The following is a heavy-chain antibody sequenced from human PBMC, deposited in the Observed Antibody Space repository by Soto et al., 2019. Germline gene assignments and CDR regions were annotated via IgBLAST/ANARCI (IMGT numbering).Heavy chain of an antibody. CDR1: DGSVTGYC. Sequence: SETLSLTCAVSDGSVTGYCWSWIRQPPGKGLEWIGCIDYNGRAHYNPSLTSRVTMSLDTSNNHFSLKLSSLTTTDTAVYYCARGPDHSKVGYWGQGTLVTVSS. CDR2: IDYNGRA. D-gene: IGHD4-4*01. J-gene: IGHJ4*02. V-gene: IGHV4-59*02. CDR3: ARGPDHSKVGY.